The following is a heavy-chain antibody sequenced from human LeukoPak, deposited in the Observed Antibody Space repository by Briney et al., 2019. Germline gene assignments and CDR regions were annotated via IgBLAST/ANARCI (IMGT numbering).Heavy chain of an antibody. CDR2: IYYSGST. J-gene: IGHJ4*02. D-gene: IGHD3-9*01. CDR3: ARGLGIFWFDY. CDR1: GGSISSGDYY. V-gene: IGHV4-30-4*01. Sequence: SETLSLTCTVSGGSISSGDYYWSWIRQPPGKGLEWIGYIYYSGSTYYNPSLKSRVTISVDTSKNQFSPKLSSVTAADTAVYYCARGLGIFWFDYWGQGTLVTVSS.